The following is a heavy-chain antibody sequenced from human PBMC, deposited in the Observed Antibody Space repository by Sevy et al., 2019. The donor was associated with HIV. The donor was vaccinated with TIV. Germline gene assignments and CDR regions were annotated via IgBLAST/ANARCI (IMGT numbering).Heavy chain of an antibody. Sequence: GGSLRLSCAASGFTFSSYWMSWVRQAPGKGLEWLANIKQDGSEKYYVDSVKGRFTISRDNAKNSLYLQMNSLRAEDTAVYYCARDRIHYYGSGSYYYYYYGMDVWGQGTTVTVSS. CDR1: GFTFSSYW. J-gene: IGHJ6*02. CDR2: IKQDGSEK. V-gene: IGHV3-7*01. D-gene: IGHD3-10*01. CDR3: ARDRIHYYGSGSYYYYYYGMDV.